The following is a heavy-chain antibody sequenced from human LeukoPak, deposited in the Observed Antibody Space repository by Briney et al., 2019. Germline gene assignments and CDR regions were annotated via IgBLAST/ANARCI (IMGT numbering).Heavy chain of an antibody. Sequence: GRSLRLSCAASGFTFSSYGMHWVRQAPGKGLEWVAVISYDGSNKYYADSMKGRFTISRDNSKNTLYLQMNSLRAEDTAVYYCASTQWLVSPLDYWGQGTLVTVSS. CDR1: GFTFSSYG. D-gene: IGHD6-19*01. V-gene: IGHV3-30*03. CDR3: ASTQWLVSPLDY. J-gene: IGHJ4*02. CDR2: ISYDGSNK.